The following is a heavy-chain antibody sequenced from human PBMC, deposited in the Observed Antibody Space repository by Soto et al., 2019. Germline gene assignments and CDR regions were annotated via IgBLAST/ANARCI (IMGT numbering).Heavy chain of an antibody. J-gene: IGHJ5*02. CDR3: ARGGNNWFDP. CDR1: GYSVSSNSAT. Sequence: QTRSLARAISGYSVSSNSATWNLIRQSPSRGLEWLGRTYYRSKWYSDYAVSVKSRITINPDTSKNQFSLQLNSVTPEDTAVYYCARGGNNWFDPWGQGTLVTVSS. CDR2: TYYRSKWYS. D-gene: IGHD3-16*01. V-gene: IGHV6-1*01.